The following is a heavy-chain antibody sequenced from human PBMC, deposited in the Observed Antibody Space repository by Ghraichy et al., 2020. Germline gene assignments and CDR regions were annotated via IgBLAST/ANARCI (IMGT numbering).Heavy chain of an antibody. V-gene: IGHV3-66*01. D-gene: IGHD3-3*01. J-gene: IGHJ6*02. CDR2: IYSGGST. CDR1: GFTVSSNY. Sequence: GGSLRLSCAASGFTVSSNYMSWVRQAPGKGLEWVSVIYSGGSTYYADSVKGRFTISRDNSKNTLYLQMNSLRAEDTAVYYCARNLGAYYDFWSGYYPRSYYGMDVWGQGTTVTASS. CDR3: ARNLGAYYDFWSGYYPRSYYGMDV.